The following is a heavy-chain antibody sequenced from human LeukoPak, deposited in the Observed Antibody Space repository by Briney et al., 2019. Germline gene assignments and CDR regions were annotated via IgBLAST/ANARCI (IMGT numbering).Heavy chain of an antibody. Sequence: PSETLSLTCTVSGYSISSGYYWGWIRQPPGKGLQWIGSIYHSGSTYYNPSLKSRVTISVDTSKNQFSLKLSSVTAADTAVYYCARDGDSSGGSCYHYFDYWGQGTLVTVSS. J-gene: IGHJ4*02. CDR2: IYHSGST. CDR3: ARDGDSSGGSCYHYFDY. CDR1: GYSISSGYY. D-gene: IGHD2-15*01. V-gene: IGHV4-38-2*02.